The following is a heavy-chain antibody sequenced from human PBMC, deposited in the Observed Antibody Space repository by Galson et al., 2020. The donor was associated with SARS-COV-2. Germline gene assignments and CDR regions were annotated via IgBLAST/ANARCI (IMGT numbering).Heavy chain of an antibody. CDR1: GFTFSSYG. D-gene: IGHD3-3*01. CDR3: AKSFLRYDYWSDY. J-gene: IGHJ4*02. Sequence: GGSLRLSCAASGFTFSSYGMHWVRQAPGKGLEWVAVISKDGSNKYYADSVKGRFTISRENSKNMLYLQMHSLRAEDTAVYYCAKSFLRYDYWSDYWGQGTLVTVSS. CDR2: ISKDGSNK. V-gene: IGHV3-30*18.